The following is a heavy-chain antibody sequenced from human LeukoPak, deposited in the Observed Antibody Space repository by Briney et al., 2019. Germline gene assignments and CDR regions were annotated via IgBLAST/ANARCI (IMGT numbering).Heavy chain of an antibody. CDR3: AKDIQAVASTFLDY. CDR2: LYSGGST. D-gene: IGHD6-19*01. CDR1: GFILSSNY. Sequence: PGGSLRLSCTASGFILSSNYMSWVRQAPGKGLEWVSVLYSGGSTYYADSVKGRFTISRDNSKNSLYLQMNSLRAEDTALYYCAKDIQAVASTFLDYWGQGTLVTVSS. J-gene: IGHJ4*02. V-gene: IGHV3-53*05.